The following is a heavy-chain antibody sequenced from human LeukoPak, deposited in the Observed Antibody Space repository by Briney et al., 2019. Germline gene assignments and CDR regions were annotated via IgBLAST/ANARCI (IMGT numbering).Heavy chain of an antibody. Sequence: PSETLSLTCTVSGGSISSYYWSWIRQPPGKGLEWIGYIYYNGSTNYNPSLKSRVTISVDTSKNQFSLKLSSVTAADTAVYYCARVAAGTAYYYYYYMDVWGKGTTVTVSS. J-gene: IGHJ6*03. CDR3: ARVAAGTAYYYYYYMDV. CDR2: IYYNGST. D-gene: IGHD6-13*01. CDR1: GGSISSYY. V-gene: IGHV4-59*01.